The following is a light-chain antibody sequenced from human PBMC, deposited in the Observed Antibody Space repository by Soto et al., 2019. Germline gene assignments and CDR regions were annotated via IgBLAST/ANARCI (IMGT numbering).Light chain of an antibody. J-gene: IGLJ2*01. CDR1: SSDIGGYNY. V-gene: IGLV2-14*01. CDR2: DVS. Sequence: QSAVTQPASVSGSPGQSITISCTGSSSDIGGYNYVSWYQQHPGKAPKLMIYDVSNRPSGVSNRFSGSKSGNTASLSISGLQAEDEADYYCSSYTSQSTLVFGGGTKLTVL. CDR3: SSYTSQSTLV.